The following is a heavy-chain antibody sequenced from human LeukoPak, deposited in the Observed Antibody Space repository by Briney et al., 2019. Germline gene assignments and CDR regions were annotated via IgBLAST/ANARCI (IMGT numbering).Heavy chain of an antibody. CDR3: AKVVVVPAATTKTYYFDF. J-gene: IGHJ4*02. V-gene: IGHV3-53*01. CDR1: GFTFSSYS. D-gene: IGHD2-2*01. CDR2: IYSDGRT. Sequence: GGSLRLSCAASGFTFSSYSMNWVRQAPGKGLEWVSLIYSDGRTYYADSVKGRCTISRDNSKNTLYLQMNSLRAEDTAVYYCAKVVVVPAATTKTYYFDFWGQGTLVTVSS.